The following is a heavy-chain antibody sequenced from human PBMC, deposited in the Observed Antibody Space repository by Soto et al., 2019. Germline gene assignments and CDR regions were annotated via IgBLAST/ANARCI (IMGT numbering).Heavy chain of an antibody. D-gene: IGHD5-12*01. CDR2: IYYSGST. Sequence: SETLSLTCTVSGGSISSGDYYWSWIRQPPGKGLEWIGYIYYSGSTYYNPSLKSRVTISVDTSKNQFSLKLSSVTAADTAVYYCAREEMATIGHFDYWGQGTLVTVSS. J-gene: IGHJ4*02. CDR3: AREEMATIGHFDY. V-gene: IGHV4-30-4*01. CDR1: GGSISSGDYY.